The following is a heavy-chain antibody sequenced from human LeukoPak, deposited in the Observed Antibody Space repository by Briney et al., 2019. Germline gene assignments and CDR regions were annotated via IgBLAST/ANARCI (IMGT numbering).Heavy chain of an antibody. CDR1: GDSVSSNSAA. CDR3: AREITNLGVDTTFDY. J-gene: IGHJ4*02. CDR2: TYYRSKWYN. Sequence: SQILSLTCAISGDSVSSNSAAWNWIRQSPSRGLEWLRRTYYRSKWYNDYAVSVKSRITINPDTSKNQFSLQLNSVTPEDTAVYYCAREITNLGVDTTFDYWGQGTLVTVSS. D-gene: IGHD3-3*01. V-gene: IGHV6-1*01.